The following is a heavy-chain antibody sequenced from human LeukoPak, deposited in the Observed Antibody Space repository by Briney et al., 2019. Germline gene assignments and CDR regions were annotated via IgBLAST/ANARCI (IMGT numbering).Heavy chain of an antibody. V-gene: IGHV4-34*01. J-gene: IGHJ4*02. CDR3: ARGGRSYSLDY. Sequence: SETLSLTCAVYGGSFSGYYWSWIRQPPGKGLEWIGEINHSGSTNYNPSLKSRVTISVDTSKNQFSLKLSSVTAADTAVYYCARGGRSYSLDYWGQGTLVTVSS. D-gene: IGHD4-11*01. CDR2: INHSGST. CDR1: GGSFSGYY.